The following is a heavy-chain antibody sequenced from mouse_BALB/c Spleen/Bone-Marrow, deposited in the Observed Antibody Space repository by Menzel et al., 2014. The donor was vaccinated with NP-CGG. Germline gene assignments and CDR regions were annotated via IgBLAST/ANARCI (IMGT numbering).Heavy chain of an antibody. Sequence: EVMLVESGGGLVQPGGSLRLSCETSGFTFTDYYMSWVRQPPGKALEWLGFISNTAIGYTTEYSASVKGRFTISRDNSQSILYLQMSTLRAEDSAIYYCASDWRYDLARFAYWGQGTLVTVSA. V-gene: IGHV7-3*02. CDR1: GFTFTDYY. CDR3: ASDWRYDLARFAY. CDR2: ISNTAIGYTT. J-gene: IGHJ3*01. D-gene: IGHD2-14*01.